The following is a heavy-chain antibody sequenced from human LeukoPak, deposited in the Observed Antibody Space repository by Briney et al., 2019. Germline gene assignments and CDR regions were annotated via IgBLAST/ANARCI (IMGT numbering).Heavy chain of an antibody. J-gene: IGHJ4*02. CDR2: IYSGGTT. D-gene: IGHD6-19*01. V-gene: IGHV3-53*01. CDR1: GFTVSSNY. Sequence: PGGSLRLSCAASGFTVSSNYMSWVRQAPGKGLEWVSVIYSGGTTYYADSVKGRFIISRDGSGNTLYLQMNSLRVEDTAVYFCAREIPLADTFYFDNWGQGTLVTVSS. CDR3: AREIPLADTFYFDN.